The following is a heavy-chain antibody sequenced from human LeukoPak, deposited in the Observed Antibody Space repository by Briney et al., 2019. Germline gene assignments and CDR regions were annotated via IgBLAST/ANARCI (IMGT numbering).Heavy chain of an antibody. CDR3: ARRVGGEGFDP. Sequence: SETLSLTCTVSGGSISSYYWSWIRQPPGKGLEWIGYIYYSGSTNYNPSLKSRVTISVDTSKNQFSLKLSSVTAADTAVYYCARRVGGEGFDPWGQGTLVTVSS. D-gene: IGHD6-19*01. CDR1: GGSISSYY. CDR2: IYYSGST. V-gene: IGHV4-59*01. J-gene: IGHJ5*02.